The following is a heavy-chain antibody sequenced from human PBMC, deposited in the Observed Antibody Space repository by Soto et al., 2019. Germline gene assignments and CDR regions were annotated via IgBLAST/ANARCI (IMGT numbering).Heavy chain of an antibody. CDR3: ASELFSGRYFYSWASSSYGMEV. V-gene: IGHV1-46*01. CDR2: INPRDGST. CDR1: GYTFTTYY. D-gene: IGHD1-26*01. Sequence: ASVKVSCKASGYTFTTYYIHWVRHAPGQGLEWIGIINPRDGSTTYAQRFQGTVTMTRDTSTSAVYMELSSLRSEDTAGYYCASELFSGRYFYSWASSSYGMEVWGQGTPVKVSS. J-gene: IGHJ6*02.